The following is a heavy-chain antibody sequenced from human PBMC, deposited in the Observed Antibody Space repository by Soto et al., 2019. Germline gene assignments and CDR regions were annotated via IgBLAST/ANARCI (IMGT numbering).Heavy chain of an antibody. Sequence: GGSLRLSCAASGFTFSSYGMHWVRQAPGKGLEWVAVIWYDGSNKYYADSVKGRFTISRDNSKNTLYLQMNSLRAGDTAVYYCARSTTAGERPTNILAREYYFDYWGQGTLVTVSS. J-gene: IGHJ4*02. CDR2: IWYDGSNK. V-gene: IGHV3-33*01. CDR3: ARSTTAGERPTNILAREYYFDY. D-gene: IGHD1-1*01. CDR1: GFTFSSYG.